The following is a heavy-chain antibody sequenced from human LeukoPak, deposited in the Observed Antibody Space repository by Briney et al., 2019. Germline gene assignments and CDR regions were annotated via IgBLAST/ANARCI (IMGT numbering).Heavy chain of an antibody. V-gene: IGHV1-69*05. CDR3: ARQFYGSGSFSEYFQH. Sequence: SVKVSCKASAGTFSSYAISRVRQAPAQGLEWVGRIIPNFGTANYAQKFPVRVTITTDESTTTAYMELSSLRSEDTAVYYCARQFYGSGSFSEYFQHWGQGTLVTVSS. D-gene: IGHD3-10*01. CDR1: AGTFSSYA. CDR2: IIPNFGTA. J-gene: IGHJ1*01.